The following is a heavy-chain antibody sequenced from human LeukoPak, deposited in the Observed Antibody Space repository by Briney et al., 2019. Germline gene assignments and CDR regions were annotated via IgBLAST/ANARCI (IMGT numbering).Heavy chain of an antibody. CDR1: GFTFSDSY. CDR2: ISSSGSSI. CDR3: ARDGSAYSYYFDY. V-gene: IGHV3-11*01. J-gene: IGHJ4*02. Sequence: GGSLRLSCAASGFTFSDSYMSWIRQAPGKGLEWLSYISSSGSSIYYADSVKGRFTISRDSAKNSLYLQMNNLRAGDTAVYYCARDGSAYSYYFDYWGQGTLVTVSS. D-gene: IGHD3-22*01.